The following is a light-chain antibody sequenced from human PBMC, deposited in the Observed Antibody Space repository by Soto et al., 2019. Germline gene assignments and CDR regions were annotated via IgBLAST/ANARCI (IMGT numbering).Light chain of an antibody. CDR2: AAS. CDR1: QSISSY. V-gene: IGKV1-5*01. J-gene: IGKJ1*01. CDR3: QQYNSYSPRT. Sequence: IQMHQSPYSLSSTVGDRVPITCRASQSISSYLNWYQQKPGKAPKLLIYAASSLESGVPSRFSGSGSGTEFTLTISSLQPDDFATYYCQQYNSYSPRTFGQGTKVDI.